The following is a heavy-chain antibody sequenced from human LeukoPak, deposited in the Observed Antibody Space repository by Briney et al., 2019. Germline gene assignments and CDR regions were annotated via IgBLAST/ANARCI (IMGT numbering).Heavy chain of an antibody. Sequence: PSETLSLTXTVSGGSISSSSYYWGWIGQPPGKGLQWIGSIYYSGSTYYNPSLKSRVTISVDTSKNQFSLKLSSVTAADTAVYYCASPNTILVVVPAAVRLGFDIWGQGTMVTVSS. V-gene: IGHV4-39*01. J-gene: IGHJ3*02. CDR3: ASPNTILVVVPAAVRLGFDI. D-gene: IGHD2-2*01. CDR1: GGSISSSSYY. CDR2: IYYSGST.